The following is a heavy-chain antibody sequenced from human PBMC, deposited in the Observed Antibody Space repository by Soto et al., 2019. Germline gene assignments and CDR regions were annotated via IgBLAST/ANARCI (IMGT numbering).Heavy chain of an antibody. J-gene: IGHJ2*01. CDR3: ARDRKEWESPIGYFDL. D-gene: IGHD1-26*01. Sequence: QVQLQESGPGLVKPSQTLSLTCTVSGGSISSGDYYWSWIRQPPGKGLEWIGYIYYSGSTYYNPSLQSRVTISVDTSKNQFSLKLSSVTAADTAVYYCARDRKEWESPIGYFDLWGRGTLVTVSS. CDR2: IYYSGST. V-gene: IGHV4-30-4*01. CDR1: GGSISSGDYY.